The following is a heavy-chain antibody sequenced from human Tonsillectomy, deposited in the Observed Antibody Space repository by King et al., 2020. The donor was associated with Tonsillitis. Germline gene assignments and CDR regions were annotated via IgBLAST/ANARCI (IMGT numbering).Heavy chain of an antibody. CDR3: ARENWNDIYYGMDV. CDR1: GFIFGDYA. J-gene: IGHJ6*02. Sequence: VQLVESGGGLVKPGRYLRLSCAASGFIFGDYAMSWFRQAPGKGLEWVSYISSSSSTIYYADSVKGRFTISRDNAKNALYMQMNSLRDEDTAVYYCARENWNDIYYGMDVWGQGTTVTVSS. V-gene: IGHV3-48*02. CDR2: ISSSSSTI. D-gene: IGHD1-1*01.